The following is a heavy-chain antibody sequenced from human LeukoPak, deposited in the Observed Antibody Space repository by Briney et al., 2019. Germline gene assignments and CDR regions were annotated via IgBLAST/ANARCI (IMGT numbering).Heavy chain of an antibody. CDR1: GHTFPDYG. V-gene: IGHV1-18*01. Sequence: ASVKVSCKASGHTFPDYGISWVRQAPGQGLEWVGWISGYNGHTNYAQKFQGRVTRTTDTSTSTVYMELRTLRSDDTAVYYCARDQNIAGRPDYWGQGTLVTVSS. CDR2: ISGYNGHT. CDR3: ARDQNIAGRPDY. J-gene: IGHJ4*02. D-gene: IGHD6-6*01.